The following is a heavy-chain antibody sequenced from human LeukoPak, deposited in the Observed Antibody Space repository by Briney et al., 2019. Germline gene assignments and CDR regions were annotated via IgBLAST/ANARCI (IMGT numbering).Heavy chain of an antibody. CDR3: ARDPETGNPVAGTAGYYFDY. CDR1: GFTFSTYW. D-gene: IGHD6-19*01. Sequence: GGSLRLSCAASGFTFSTYWMHWVRQAPGKGLVWVSRISSDGSSANYADSVKGRFTSSRDNAKNTLYLQMNSLRAEDTAVYYCARDPETGNPVAGTAGYYFDYWGQGTLVTVSS. CDR2: ISSDGSSA. V-gene: IGHV3-74*01. J-gene: IGHJ4*02.